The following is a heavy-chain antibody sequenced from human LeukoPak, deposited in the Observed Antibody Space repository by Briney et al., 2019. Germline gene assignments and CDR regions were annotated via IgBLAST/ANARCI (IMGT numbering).Heavy chain of an antibody. CDR3: AKIQWLVRSHFDY. CDR2: ISGSGGST. J-gene: IGHJ4*02. CDR1: GFTFSSYA. V-gene: IGHV3-23*01. Sequence: GGSLRLSCAASGFTFSSYAMSWVRQAPGKGLEWVSAISGSGGSTYYADSVKGRFTISRDNSKNTLYLQMDSLRAEDTAVYYCAKIQWLVRSHFDYWGQGTLVTVSS. D-gene: IGHD6-19*01.